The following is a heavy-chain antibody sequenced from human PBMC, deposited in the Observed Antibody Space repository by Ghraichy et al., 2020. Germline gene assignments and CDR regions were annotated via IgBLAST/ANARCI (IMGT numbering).Heavy chain of an antibody. D-gene: IGHD3-16*01. V-gene: IGHV3-30*02. J-gene: IGHJ4*02. CDR1: GFTFSNYG. CDR2: IRYEGSNK. Sequence: GGSLRLSCAASGFTFSNYGMHWVRQAPGKGLEWVAFIRYEGSNKYYADSVKGRFTISRDSSKNMLYLQMNSLRAEDTAVYYCAKDHKWGTHWGDHWGQGTLVTVSS. CDR3: AKDHKWGTHWGDH.